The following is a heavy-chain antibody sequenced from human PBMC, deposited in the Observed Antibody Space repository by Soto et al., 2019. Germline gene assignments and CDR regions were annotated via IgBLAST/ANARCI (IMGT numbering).Heavy chain of an antibody. Sequence: GGSLRLSGAASGLTFSGHWMTWVRQTPGEGLQWVAAIKPDGSETFYVDSVKGRFTISRDNARNSLFLQMDSLRAEDTAVYYCTSRPSGMTYHAVFDFWGQGTLVTVSS. CDR2: IKPDGSET. D-gene: IGHD2-21*02. J-gene: IGHJ4*02. V-gene: IGHV3-7*03. CDR1: GLTFSGHW. CDR3: TSRPSGMTYHAVFDF.